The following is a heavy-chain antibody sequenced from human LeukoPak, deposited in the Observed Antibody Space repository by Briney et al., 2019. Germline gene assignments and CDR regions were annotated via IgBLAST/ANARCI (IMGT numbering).Heavy chain of an antibody. CDR1: GFTFSSYA. D-gene: IGHD2-15*01. J-gene: IGHJ4*02. V-gene: IGHV3-30-3*01. CDR3: ARDSPSSEHSPRVDY. Sequence: GGSLRLSCAASGFTFSSYAMHWVRQAPGKGLEWVAVISYDGSNKYYADSVKGRFTISRDNAKNSLYLQMNSLRAEDTAVYYCARDSPSSEHSPRVDYWGQGTLVTVSS. CDR2: ISYDGSNK.